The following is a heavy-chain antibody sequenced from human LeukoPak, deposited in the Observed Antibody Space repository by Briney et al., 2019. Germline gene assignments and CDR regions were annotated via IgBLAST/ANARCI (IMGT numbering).Heavy chain of an antibody. CDR1: GFTFSGSA. V-gene: IGHV3-73*01. D-gene: IGHD3-22*01. Sequence: GGCDKLSCAASGFTFSGSAMHWVRQASGKGLEWVGRIRSKANSYATAYAASVKGRFTISRDDSKNTAYLRMNSLKTEDTAVYYCTRRIGYYDNSGYLWGQGTLVTVSS. J-gene: IGHJ4*02. CDR2: IRSKANSYAT. CDR3: TRRIGYYDNSGYL.